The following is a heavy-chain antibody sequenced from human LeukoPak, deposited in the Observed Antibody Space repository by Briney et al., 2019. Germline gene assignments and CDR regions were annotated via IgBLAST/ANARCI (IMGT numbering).Heavy chain of an antibody. D-gene: IGHD6-19*01. J-gene: IGHJ4*02. CDR2: INHSGST. Sequence: PSETLSLTCAVYGGSFSGYYWSWIRQPPGKGLEWIGEINHSGSTNYNPSLKSRVTMSVDTSKNQFSLKLSSVTAADTAVYYCARGGRIAVASAWGQGTLVTVSS. CDR3: ARGGRIAVASA. CDR1: GGSFSGYY. V-gene: IGHV4-34*01.